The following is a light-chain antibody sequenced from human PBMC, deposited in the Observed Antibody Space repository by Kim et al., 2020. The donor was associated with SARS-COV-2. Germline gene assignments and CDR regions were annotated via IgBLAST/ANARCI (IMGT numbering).Light chain of an antibody. V-gene: IGKV1-27*01. CDR2: AAS. CDR3: QKYKNAPIT. J-gene: IGKJ5*01. CDR1: QGISNY. Sequence: DIQLTQSPSSLSASVGDRVTITCRASQGISNYLAWYQQKPGKVPKLLINAASTLQSGVPSRFSGSGSGTDFTLTISSLQPEDVATYYCQKYKNAPITFGQGTRLEIK.